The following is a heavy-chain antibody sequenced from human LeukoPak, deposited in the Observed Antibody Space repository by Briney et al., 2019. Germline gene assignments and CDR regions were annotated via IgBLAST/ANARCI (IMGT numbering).Heavy chain of an antibody. CDR2: ISSSSSTI. V-gene: IGHV3-48*01. CDR1: GFTFSSYS. Sequence: GGSLRLSWAASGFTFSSYSMNWVRQAPGKGLEGVSYISSSSSTIYYADSVTGRFTIPRDNAKKSLYLQMNSLRAEDTAVYYCASPLGDFWSGYRDYWGQGTLVTVSS. CDR3: ASPLGDFWSGYRDY. D-gene: IGHD3-3*01. J-gene: IGHJ4*02.